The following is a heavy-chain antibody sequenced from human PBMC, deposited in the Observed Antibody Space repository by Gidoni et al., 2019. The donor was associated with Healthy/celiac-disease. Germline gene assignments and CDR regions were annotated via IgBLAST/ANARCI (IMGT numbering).Heavy chain of an antibody. J-gene: IGHJ5*02. Sequence: VQLVESGGGLVQPGGSLRRSCQASGITVSSNYMRWARQAPGKGLEWVSVIYSGGSTYYADSMKGRFTISRDNSKNPLYLQMNSLRAEDTAVYYCAVPPLRGSSPPPWGQGTLVTVSS. CDR2: IYSGGST. CDR1: GITVSSNY. CDR3: AVPPLRGSSPPP. V-gene: IGHV3-66*01. D-gene: IGHD6-6*01.